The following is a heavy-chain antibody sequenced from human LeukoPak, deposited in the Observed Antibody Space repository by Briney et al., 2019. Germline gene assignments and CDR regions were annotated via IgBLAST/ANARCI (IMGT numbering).Heavy chain of an antibody. V-gene: IGHV4-30-4*01. CDR2: IYYSGTT. CDR1: GGSITSSDYY. Sequence: SETLSLTCTVSGGSITSSDYYWSWIRQSPGKGLEWIGYIYYSGTTSYNPSLKSRVTISVDTSKNQFSLKLSSVTAADTAVYYCARGRVDYGDYVLSYYFDYWGQGTLVTVSS. J-gene: IGHJ4*02. D-gene: IGHD4-17*01. CDR3: ARGRVDYGDYVLSYYFDY.